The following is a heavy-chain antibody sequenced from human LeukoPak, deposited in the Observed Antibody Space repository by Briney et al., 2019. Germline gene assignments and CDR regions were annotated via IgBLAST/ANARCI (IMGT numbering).Heavy chain of an antibody. CDR2: IYYSGST. D-gene: IGHD3-22*01. J-gene: IGHJ4*02. CDR1: GGSISSSSYY. V-gene: IGHV4-39*01. Sequence: SETLSPTCTVSGGSISSSSYYWGWIRQPPGKGVEWIESIYYSGSTYYNPSLKIRVTISVYTSKNQFSLKLSPVTAADTAVYYCARTGYYYDSSGYGDDYWGQGTLVTVSS. CDR3: ARTGYYYDSSGYGDDY.